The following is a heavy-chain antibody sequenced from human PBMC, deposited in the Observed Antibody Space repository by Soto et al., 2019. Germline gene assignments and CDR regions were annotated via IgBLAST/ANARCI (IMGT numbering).Heavy chain of an antibody. Sequence: GGSLRLSCAASGFTFSSYGMHWVRQAPGKGLEWVAVISYDGSNKYYADPVKGRFTISRDNSKNTLYLQMNSLRAEDTAVYYCAKGGAYGSGSSYYYYYYGMDVWGQGTTVTVSS. V-gene: IGHV3-30*18. CDR3: AKGGAYGSGSSYYYYYYGMDV. D-gene: IGHD3-10*01. CDR2: ISYDGSNK. CDR1: GFTFSSYG. J-gene: IGHJ6*02.